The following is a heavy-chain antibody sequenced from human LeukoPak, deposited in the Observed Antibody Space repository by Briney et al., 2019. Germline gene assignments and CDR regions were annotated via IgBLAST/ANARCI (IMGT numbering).Heavy chain of an antibody. V-gene: IGHV3-23*01. D-gene: IGHD2-8*01. CDR1: GFTFSSYA. CDR2: ISGSGGST. Sequence: PGGSLRLSCAASGFTFSSYAMSWVRQAPGKGLEWVSAISGSGGSTYYADSVKGRFTISRDNSKNTLYLQMNSLRAEDTAVYYCAKFTGTIVLMVYAMMAHPDYWGQGTLVTVSS. CDR3: AKFTGTIVLMVYAMMAHPDY. J-gene: IGHJ4*02.